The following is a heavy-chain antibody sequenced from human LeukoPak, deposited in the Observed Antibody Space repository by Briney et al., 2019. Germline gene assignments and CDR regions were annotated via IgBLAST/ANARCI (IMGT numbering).Heavy chain of an antibody. CDR3: ARGHIMDWFEP. CDR1: GGSISSGSYY. V-gene: IGHV4-61*02. CDR2: IYTSGST. Sequence: SQTLSLTCTVTGGSISSGSYYWSWVRQPAGKGLEWIGRIYTSGSTNYNPSLKSRVTISIDTSKNQFSLKLSSVTAADTAVYYCARGHIMDWFEPWGQGTLVTVSS. J-gene: IGHJ5*02.